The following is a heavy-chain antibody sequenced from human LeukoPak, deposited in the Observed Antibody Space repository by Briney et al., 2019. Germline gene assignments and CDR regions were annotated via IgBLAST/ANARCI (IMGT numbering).Heavy chain of an antibody. J-gene: IGHJ6*03. CDR1: GFTFSSYG. CDR3: AKDMPARGGSGWSRDYMDV. D-gene: IGHD6-19*01. V-gene: IGHV3-30*02. CDR2: IRYDGSNK. Sequence: GGSLRLSCAASGFTFSSYGMHWVRQAPGKGLEWVAFIRYDGSNKYYADSVKGRFTISRDSSKNTLYLQMNSLRAEDMAVYYCAKDMPARGGSGWSRDYMDVWGKGTTVTISS.